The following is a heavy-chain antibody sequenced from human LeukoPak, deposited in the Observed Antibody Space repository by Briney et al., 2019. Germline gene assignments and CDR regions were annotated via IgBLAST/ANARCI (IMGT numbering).Heavy chain of an antibody. J-gene: IGHJ4*02. CDR1: GISLSNYA. CDR3: AKRGVVIRGILVIGYHYEAYHYDF. V-gene: IGHV3-23*01. Sequence: PGGSLRLSCVDSGISLSNYAMTWVRQAPGKGLEWVSYISERGGSTTYADSVKGRFTISRDTSLNTLYLQMNNLRAEDTAVYFCAKRGVVIRGILVIGYHYEAYHYDFWGQGVLVTVSS. CDR2: ISERGGST. D-gene: IGHD3-10*01.